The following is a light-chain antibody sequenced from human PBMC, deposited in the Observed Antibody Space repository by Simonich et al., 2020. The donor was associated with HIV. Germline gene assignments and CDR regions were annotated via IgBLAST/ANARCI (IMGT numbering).Light chain of an antibody. CDR3: QQYNIHFPT. CDR2: KAS. CDR1: QSINNW. V-gene: IGKV1-5*03. Sequence: DIQMTQSPSTLSASVGDRVTITCRASQSINNWLAWDQQKPGKAPKLLIYKASSLESGVPSTFSGSGSGTEFTLTISSLQPDDFATYYCQQYNIHFPTFGQGTKVEIK. J-gene: IGKJ1*01.